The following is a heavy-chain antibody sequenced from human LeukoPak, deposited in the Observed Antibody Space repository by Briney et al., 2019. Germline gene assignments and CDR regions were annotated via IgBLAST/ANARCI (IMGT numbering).Heavy chain of an antibody. CDR2: IYYSGST. J-gene: IGHJ6*02. V-gene: IGHV4-31*03. D-gene: IGHD4-17*01. Sequence: PSETLSLTCTVSGGSISSGGYYWSWIRQHPGKGLEWIGYIYYSGSTYYNPSLKSRVTISVDTSKNQCSLKLSSVTAADTAVYYCASNDYADPINRYYYYGMDVWGQRTTVTVSS. CDR1: GGSISSGGYY. CDR3: ASNDYADPINRYYYYGMDV.